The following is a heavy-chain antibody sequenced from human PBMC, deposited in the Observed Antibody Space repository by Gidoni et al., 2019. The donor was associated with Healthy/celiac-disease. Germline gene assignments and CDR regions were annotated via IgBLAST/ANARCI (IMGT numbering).Heavy chain of an antibody. CDR2: IRRKANSYAT. CDR1: GVTVSRSA. J-gene: IGHJ4*02. D-gene: IGHD6-19*01. V-gene: IGHV3-73*02. Sequence: EVQLVESGGGWVQPGGSLKLSCAAAGVTVSRSAMHWVRQASGQGLEWVGRIRRKANSYATAYAASVKGRFTISRDDSKNTAYLQMNSLKTEDTAVYYCTPGIAVAGTGRDYWGQGTLVTVSS. CDR3: TPGIAVAGTGRDY.